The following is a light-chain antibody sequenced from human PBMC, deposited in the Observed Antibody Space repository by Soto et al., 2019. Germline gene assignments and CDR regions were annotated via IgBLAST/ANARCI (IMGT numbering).Light chain of an antibody. CDR1: QDISNY. J-gene: IGKJ4*01. CDR2: DAS. CDR3: QKYDNLPIT. V-gene: IGKV1-33*01. Sequence: DIQMTQSPSSLSASVGDRVTITCQASQDISNYLNWYQQKPGKAPKLLIYDASNLETGVPSRFSGSGSGTDFTFTINSLQPEDIATYYCQKYDNLPITCGGGKKVDIK.